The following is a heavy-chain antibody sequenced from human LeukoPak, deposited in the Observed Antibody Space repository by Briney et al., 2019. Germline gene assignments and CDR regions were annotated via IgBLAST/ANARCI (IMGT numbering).Heavy chain of an antibody. V-gene: IGHV3-23*01. Sequence: PGGSLRLSCAASGFTFSSYEMNWVRQAPGKGLEWVSAITGSGAFTDYADSVQGRFTISRDNSKNTLYLQMNSLRAEDTAVYYCAKRSAESSGYFDYWGQGTLVTVSS. J-gene: IGHJ4*02. CDR2: ITGSGAFT. CDR1: GFTFSSYE. CDR3: AKRSAESSGYFDY. D-gene: IGHD6-19*01.